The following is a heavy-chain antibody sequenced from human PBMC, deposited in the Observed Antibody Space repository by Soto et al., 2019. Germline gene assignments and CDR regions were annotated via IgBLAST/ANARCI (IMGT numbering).Heavy chain of an antibody. Sequence: QIQLHESGPGLVKPSETLSLTSSVSGVSISGSTFYWGWIRQSPGKGLEWIGSVYDNENTYYNPSLARRVTISLQPSKHQFPLNLGSVPAADTAVYYCALLLGLRAAESWGQGTLLTVSS. CDR3: ALLLGLRAAES. CDR1: GVSISGSTFY. J-gene: IGHJ1*01. D-gene: IGHD2-15*01. CDR2: VYDNENT. V-gene: IGHV4-39*01.